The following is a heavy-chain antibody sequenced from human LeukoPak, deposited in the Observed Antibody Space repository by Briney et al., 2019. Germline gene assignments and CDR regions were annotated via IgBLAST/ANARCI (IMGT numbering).Heavy chain of an antibody. Sequence: GASVKVSCKASGYTFTGYYMHWVRQAPGQGLEWMGWINPNSGGTNYAQKFQGRVTMTTDTSTSTAYMELRSLRSDDTAVYYCARETSPSGWYIKPFDYWGQGTLVTVSS. V-gene: IGHV1-2*02. D-gene: IGHD6-19*01. CDR1: GYTFTGYY. CDR3: ARETSPSGWYIKPFDY. CDR2: INPNSGGT. J-gene: IGHJ4*02.